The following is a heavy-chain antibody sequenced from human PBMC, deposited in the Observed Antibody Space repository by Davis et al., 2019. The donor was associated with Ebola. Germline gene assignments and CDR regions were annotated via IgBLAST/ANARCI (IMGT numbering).Heavy chain of an antibody. CDR3: ATMGTGTVPGGDY. V-gene: IGHV3-48*04. Sequence: GGSLRLSCAASGFTFSTYSMNWVRQAPGKGLEWVSYISSSSSTIYYADSVKGRFTISRDNAKNSLYLQMNSLRAEDTAVYYCATMGTGTVPGGDYWGQGTLVTVSS. CDR2: ISSSSSTI. D-gene: IGHD1-1*01. CDR1: GFTFSTYS. J-gene: IGHJ4*02.